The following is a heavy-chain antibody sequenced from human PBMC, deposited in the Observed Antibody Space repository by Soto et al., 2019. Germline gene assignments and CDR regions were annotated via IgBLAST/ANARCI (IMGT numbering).Heavy chain of an antibody. V-gene: IGHV3-53*01. CDR3: ATPLDYGDYGAFDI. J-gene: IGHJ3*02. CDR2: IYSGGST. D-gene: IGHD4-17*01. Sequence: ESGGGLIQPGGSLRLSCAASGFTVSSNYMSWVRQAPGKGLEWVSVIYSGGSTYYADSVKGRFTISRDNSKNTLYLQMNSLRAEDTAVYYCATPLDYGDYGAFDIWGQGTMVTVSS. CDR1: GFTVSSNY.